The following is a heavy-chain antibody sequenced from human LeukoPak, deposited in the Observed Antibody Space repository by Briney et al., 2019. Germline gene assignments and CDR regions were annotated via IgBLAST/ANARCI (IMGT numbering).Heavy chain of an antibody. Sequence: GRSLRLSCAASGFTFSSYAMHWVRQAPGKGLEWVAVISYDGSNKYYADSVKGRFTISRDNSKNTLYLQMNSLRAEDTAVYYCARSYDFWSGYYQDFDYWGQGTLVTVSS. CDR3: ARSYDFWSGYYQDFDY. D-gene: IGHD3-3*01. CDR1: GFTFSSYA. J-gene: IGHJ4*02. V-gene: IGHV3-30-3*01. CDR2: ISYDGSNK.